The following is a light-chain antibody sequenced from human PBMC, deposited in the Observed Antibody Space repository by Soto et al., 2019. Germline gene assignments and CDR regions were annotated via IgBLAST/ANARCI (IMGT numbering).Light chain of an antibody. V-gene: IGKV3-15*01. CDR2: DIF. CDR3: QHYNELPLT. J-gene: IGKJ4*01. CDR1: QSVGSD. Sequence: EIVMTQSPATLSVTPGERATLSCRASQSVGSDLAWYQQKPGQAPRLVIYDIFTRAIGIPARFSGSGSGTDFTLTISSLQSEDFAVYYCQHYNELPLTFGGGTKVDI.